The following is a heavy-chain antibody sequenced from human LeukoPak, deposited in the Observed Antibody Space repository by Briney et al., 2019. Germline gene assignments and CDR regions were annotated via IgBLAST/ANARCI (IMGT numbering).Heavy chain of an antibody. J-gene: IGHJ4*02. D-gene: IGHD6-19*01. CDR1: GGSLIPYH. CDR3: ARAVSGRFDY. Sequence: PSGTLSLPCPVSGGSLIPYHWGWIRPPPGKGLEWTGYIYYSGSTNYNPSLNSRVTISVDTSKNQFSLRLSSVTAADTAIYYCARAVSGRFDYWGQGTLVTVSS. V-gene: IGHV4-59*08. CDR2: IYYSGST.